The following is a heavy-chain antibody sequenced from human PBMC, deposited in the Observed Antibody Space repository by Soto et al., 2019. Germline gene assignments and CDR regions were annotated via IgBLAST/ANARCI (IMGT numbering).Heavy chain of an antibody. CDR1: GGSISSYY. D-gene: IGHD3-22*01. CDR3: ARVGYDSSGRNWFDP. CDR2: IYYSGST. Sequence: SETLSLSCTVSGGSISSYYWSWIRQHPGKGLEWIGYIYYSGSTYYNPSLKSRVTISVDTSKNQFSLKLSSVTAADTAVYYCARVGYDSSGRNWFDPWGQGTLVTVSS. J-gene: IGHJ5*02. V-gene: IGHV4-59*06.